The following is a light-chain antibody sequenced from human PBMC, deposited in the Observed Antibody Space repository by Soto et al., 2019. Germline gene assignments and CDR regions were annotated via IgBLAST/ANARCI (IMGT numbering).Light chain of an antibody. V-gene: IGKV3-20*01. CDR3: RQLGPSPWYT. J-gene: IGKJ2*01. CDR1: QTFGRTY. CDR2: DAS. Sequence: ESVLTQSQGTLSVSPGERVTLSCRASQTFGRTYLAWYQQKPGQSPRLLIYDASSRATGIPDRFSGSGSGTDVTLTISRLEPEEYAGYHRRQLGPSPWYTFGQGTKVEIK.